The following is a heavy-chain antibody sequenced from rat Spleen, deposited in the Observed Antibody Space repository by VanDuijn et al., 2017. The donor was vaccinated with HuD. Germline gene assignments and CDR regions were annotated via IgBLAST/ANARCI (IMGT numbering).Heavy chain of an antibody. CDR2: ISYDGRGT. CDR3: TTSIAATTY. J-gene: IGHJ2*01. V-gene: IGHV5-20*01. CDR1: GFTFSDYY. D-gene: IGHD1-2*01. Sequence: EVQLVESDGGLVQPGRSLKLSCAASGFTFSDYYMAWVRQAPTKGLEWVATISYDGRGTYYRDSVKGRFTISRDNAKSTLYLQMDSLRSEDTATYYCTTSIAATTYWGQGVMVTVSS.